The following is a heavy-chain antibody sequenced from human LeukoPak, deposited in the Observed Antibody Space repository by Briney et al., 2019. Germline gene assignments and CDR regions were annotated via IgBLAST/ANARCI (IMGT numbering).Heavy chain of an antibody. V-gene: IGHV3-30*04. CDR3: AKEPTPTMVRRGYWYFDL. D-gene: IGHD3-10*01. CDR2: ISYDGSNK. Sequence: TGRFLRLSCAASGFTFSTYAMHWVRQAPGKGLEWVAVISYDGSNKYYADSVKGRFTISRDNSKNTLYLQMNSLRTEDTAVYYCAKEPTPTMVRRGYWYFDLWGRGTLVTVSS. CDR1: GFTFSTYA. J-gene: IGHJ2*01.